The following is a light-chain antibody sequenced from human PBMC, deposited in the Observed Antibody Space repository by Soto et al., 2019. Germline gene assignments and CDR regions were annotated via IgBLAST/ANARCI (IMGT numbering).Light chain of an antibody. V-gene: IGKV1-5*03. CDR2: KAS. Sequence: DIQMTQSPSTLSGSVGDRVTITCRASQTISSWLAWYQQKPRKAPKLLIYKASTLKSGVPSRFSGSGSGTEFNLTISSLQPDDFETYYCQHYNSYSEALGQGTKVDIK. J-gene: IGKJ1*01. CDR1: QTISSW. CDR3: QHYNSYSEA.